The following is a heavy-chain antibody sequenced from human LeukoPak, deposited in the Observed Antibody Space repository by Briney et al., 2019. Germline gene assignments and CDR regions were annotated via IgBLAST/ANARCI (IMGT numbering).Heavy chain of an antibody. D-gene: IGHD2-2*01. J-gene: IGHJ4*02. Sequence: SETLSLTCTVSGGSVSSRSYFWSWIRQSAGKGLEWIGHIYTSGSTKYNPSLKSRVSISLDTSKNQFSLKLSSVTAADTAVYYCARRVVPAAVDYWGQGTLVTVSS. CDR3: ARRVVPAAVDY. V-gene: IGHV4-61*09. CDR2: IYTSGST. CDR1: GGSVSSRSYF.